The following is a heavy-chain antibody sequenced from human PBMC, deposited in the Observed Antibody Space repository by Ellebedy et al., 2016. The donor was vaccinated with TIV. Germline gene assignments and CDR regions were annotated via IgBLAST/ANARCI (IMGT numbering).Heavy chain of an antibody. CDR2: IYPGDSDT. Sequence: GESLKISXKGSGYSFTSYWIGWVRQMPGKGLEWMGIIYPGDSDTRYSPSFQGQVTISADKSISTAYLQWSSLKASDTAMYYCARLQYCSGGSCYSGWFDPWGQGTLVTVSS. V-gene: IGHV5-51*01. D-gene: IGHD2-15*01. CDR1: GYSFTSYW. J-gene: IGHJ5*02. CDR3: ARLQYCSGGSCYSGWFDP.